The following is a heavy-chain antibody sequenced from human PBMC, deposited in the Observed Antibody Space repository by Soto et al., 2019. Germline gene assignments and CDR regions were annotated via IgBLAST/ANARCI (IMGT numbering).Heavy chain of an antibody. CDR2: IIPMFGTP. Sequence: QVQLVQSGAEVKKPGSSVKVSCKASGGTFSTSSFSWLRQAPGQGLEWLGQIIPMFGTPNYPQKGQGRVTITADDATSTTYLEVSSLRSEDTGMYFCARELDGDYSFDYWGQGTLVTVSS. CDR3: ARELDGDYSFDY. CDR1: GGTFSTSS. V-gene: IGHV1-69*12. J-gene: IGHJ4*02. D-gene: IGHD4-17*01.